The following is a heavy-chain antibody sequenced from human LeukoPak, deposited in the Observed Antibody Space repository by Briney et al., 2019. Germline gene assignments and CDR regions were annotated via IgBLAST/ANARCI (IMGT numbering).Heavy chain of an antibody. V-gene: IGHV3-21*01. J-gene: IGHJ4*02. D-gene: IGHD3-22*01. Sequence: GGSLRLSWAASGFTFSSYSMNWVRQAPGKGLEWVSSISSSSSYIYYADSVKGRFTISRDNAKNSLYLQMNSLRAEDTAVYYCARDLNWYDSSGPDTFDYWGQGTLVTVSS. CDR3: ARDLNWYDSSGPDTFDY. CDR2: ISSSSSYI. CDR1: GFTFSSYS.